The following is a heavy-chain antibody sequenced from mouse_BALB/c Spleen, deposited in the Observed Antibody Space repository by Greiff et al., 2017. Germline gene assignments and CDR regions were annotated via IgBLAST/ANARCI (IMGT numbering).Heavy chain of an antibody. J-gene: IGHJ4*01. CDR3: ARQTASYAMDY. CDR2: ISNGGGST. D-gene: IGHD1-2*01. Sequence: EVQLVESGGGLVQPGGSLKLSCAASGFTFSSYTMSWVRQTPEKRLEWVAYISNGGGSTYYPDTVKGRFTISRDNAKNTLYLQISSLKSEDTAMYYCARQTASYAMDYWGQGTSVTVSS. V-gene: IGHV5-12-2*01. CDR1: GFTFSSYT.